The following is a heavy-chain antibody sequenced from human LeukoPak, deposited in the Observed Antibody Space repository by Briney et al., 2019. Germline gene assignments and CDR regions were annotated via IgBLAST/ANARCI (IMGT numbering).Heavy chain of an antibody. CDR2: IYADGTT. D-gene: IGHD7-27*01. Sequence: GGSLRLSCAASGFTVSNDYMAWVRQDPGKGLEWVSLIYADGTTFYTDSVKGRFTMSRDNFKNTLYLQMNSLRPEDTALYYCARDRAGAQNWVAWDPWGQGTLVTVSS. J-gene: IGHJ5*02. V-gene: IGHV3-66*02. CDR3: ARDRAGAQNWVAWDP. CDR1: GFTVSNDY.